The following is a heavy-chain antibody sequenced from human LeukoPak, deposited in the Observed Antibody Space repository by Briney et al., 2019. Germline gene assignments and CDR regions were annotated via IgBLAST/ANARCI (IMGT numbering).Heavy chain of an antibody. D-gene: IGHD4-23*01. Sequence: ASVKVSCKASGYTFTSYGISWVRQAPGQGLEWMGGITPILGTANYAQKFQGRVTINADQSTSTAYMELSSLRSENTAVYYCARSLIDYGGSYDAFDIWGQGTMVTISS. J-gene: IGHJ3*02. CDR1: GYTFTSYG. V-gene: IGHV1-69*10. CDR2: ITPILGTA. CDR3: ARSLIDYGGSYDAFDI.